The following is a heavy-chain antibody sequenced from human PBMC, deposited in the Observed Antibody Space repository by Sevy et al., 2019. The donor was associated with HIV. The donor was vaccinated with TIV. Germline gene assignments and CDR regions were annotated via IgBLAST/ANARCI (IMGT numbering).Heavy chain of an antibody. CDR3: AKVLHTVGLRGDAFNS. J-gene: IGHJ3*02. Sequence: SLRLSCAASGFTFEDYAMHWVRQVPGKGLEWVSGISWNSANIEYADSVRGRFTISRDNANNSLHLEMNSLRLEDTALYYCAKVLHTVGLRGDAFNSWGQGTMVTVSS. D-gene: IGHD4-4*01. V-gene: IGHV3-9*01. CDR2: ISWNSANI. CDR1: GFTFEDYA.